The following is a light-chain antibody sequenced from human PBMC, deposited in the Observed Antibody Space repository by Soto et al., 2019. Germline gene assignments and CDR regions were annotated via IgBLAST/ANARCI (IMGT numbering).Light chain of an antibody. CDR3: CSYAGSRTIYV. CDR1: SSDVGSYNL. V-gene: IGLV2-23*01. CDR2: EGS. Sequence: QSALTQPASVSGPPGQSITISCTGTSSDVGSYNLVSWYQHHPGKAPKLMIYEGSKRPSGVSSRFSGSKSGNTASLTISGLQAEDEADYYCCSYAGSRTIYVFGTGTKVTVL. J-gene: IGLJ1*01.